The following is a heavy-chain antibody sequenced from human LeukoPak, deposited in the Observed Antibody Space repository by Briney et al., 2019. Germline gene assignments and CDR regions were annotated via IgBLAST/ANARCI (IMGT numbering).Heavy chain of an antibody. CDR1: GFTFSTYA. J-gene: IGHJ6*03. CDR3: AADLGDSSGYYGYYMDV. D-gene: IGHD3-22*01. V-gene: IGHV3-23*01. Sequence: PGGSLRLSCAASGFTFSTYAMNWVRQAPGKGLEWVTVISGSGSNTYYADSVKGRFTISRDNSKNTLYLQMNSLRAEDTAVYYCAADLGDSSGYYGYYMDVWGKGTTVTVSS. CDR2: ISGSGSNT.